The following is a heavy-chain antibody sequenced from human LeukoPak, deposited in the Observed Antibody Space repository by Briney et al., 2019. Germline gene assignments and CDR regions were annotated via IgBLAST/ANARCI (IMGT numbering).Heavy chain of an antibody. D-gene: IGHD3-3*01. V-gene: IGHV1-18*01. CDR2: IIAYNGNT. CDR3: ARDKITIFGVVQTFDY. CDR1: GYTFTIYG. J-gene: IGHJ4*02. Sequence: ASVKVSCKASGYTFTIYGISWVRQAPGQGLEWIGWIIAYNGNTNYAHKLQGRVTMTTYTSTSTAYMELRSLRSDDTAVYYCARDKITIFGVVQTFDYWGQGTLVTVSS.